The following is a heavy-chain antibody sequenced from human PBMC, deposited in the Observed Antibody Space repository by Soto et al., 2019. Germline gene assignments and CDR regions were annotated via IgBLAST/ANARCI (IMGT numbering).Heavy chain of an antibody. D-gene: IGHD2-2*01. J-gene: IGHJ4*02. CDR3: ERVDQYPTNHFDY. CDR1: GGSFSGYY. Sequence: SETLSLTCADYGGSFSGYYWIWIRQPPGKGLEWIGEINHSGSTNYNPSLKSRVTISVDTSKNQFSLKLSSVTAADTAVYYCERVDQYPTNHFDYWGQGTLVTVSS. V-gene: IGHV4-34*01. CDR2: INHSGST.